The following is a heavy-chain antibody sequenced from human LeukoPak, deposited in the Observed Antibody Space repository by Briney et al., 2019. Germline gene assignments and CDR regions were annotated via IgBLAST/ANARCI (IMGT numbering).Heavy chain of an antibody. J-gene: IGHJ5*02. CDR2: IYWNDDK. CDR1: GFSLSTSGVG. V-gene: IGHV2-5*01. CDR3: AHHEVYDFWSGYYDGWFDP. Sequence: KESGPTLVKPTQTLTLTCTFSGFSLSTSGVGVGWIRQPPGKALEWLALIYWNDDKRYSPSLKSRLTITKDTSKNQVVLTMTNMDPVDTATYYCAHHEVYDFWSGYYDGWFDPRGQGTLVTVSS. D-gene: IGHD3-3*01.